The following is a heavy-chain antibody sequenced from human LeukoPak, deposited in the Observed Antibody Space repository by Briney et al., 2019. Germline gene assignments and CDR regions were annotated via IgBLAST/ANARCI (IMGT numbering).Heavy chain of an antibody. CDR2: IWYDGSNQ. Sequence: GRSLRLSCAASGFTFTNYGMHWVRQAPGKGLEWVAVIWYDGSNQYYADSVKDRFTISRDNSKNTLYLQMNSLRAEDTAVYYCSANFDFWGQGTLVTVSS. CDR3: SANFDF. D-gene: IGHD6-25*01. CDR1: GFTFTNYG. V-gene: IGHV3-33*01. J-gene: IGHJ4*02.